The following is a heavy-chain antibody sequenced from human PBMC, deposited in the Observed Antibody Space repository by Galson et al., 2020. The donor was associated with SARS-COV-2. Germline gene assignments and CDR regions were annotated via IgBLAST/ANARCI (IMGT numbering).Heavy chain of an antibody. V-gene: IGHV4-34*01. Sequence: SETLSLTCAVYGGSFSGYYWSWIRQPPGKGLEWIGEINHSGSTNYNPSLKSRVTISVDTSKNQFSLKLSSVTAADTAVYYCARGPDSSGWYETSFDYWGQGTLVTVSS. CDR1: GGSFSGYY. CDR2: INHSGST. CDR3: ARGPDSSGWYETSFDY. D-gene: IGHD6-19*01. J-gene: IGHJ4*02.